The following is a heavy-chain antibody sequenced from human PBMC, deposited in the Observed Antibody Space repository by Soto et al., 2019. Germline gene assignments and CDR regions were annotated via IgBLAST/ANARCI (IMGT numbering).Heavy chain of an antibody. CDR3: AGPGIAAAVY. V-gene: IGHV3-74*01. CDR1: GFTFITYW. J-gene: IGHJ4*02. D-gene: IGHD6-25*01. CDR2: INTDGSTT. Sequence: PGGSLRLSCAASGFTFITYWMHWVRQAPGKGLVWVSLINTDGSTTTYADSVKGRFTISRDNAKNTLYLQMNSLRAEDTAVYYCAGPGIAAAVYWGQGTLVTVSS.